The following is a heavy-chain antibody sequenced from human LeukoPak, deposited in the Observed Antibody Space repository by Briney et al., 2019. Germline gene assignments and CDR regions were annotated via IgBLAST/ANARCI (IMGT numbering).Heavy chain of an antibody. V-gene: IGHV3-73*01. D-gene: IGHD6-19*01. J-gene: IGHJ4*02. CDR1: GFTFSGSA. CDR2: IRSKANSYAT. Sequence: GGSLKLSCAASGFTFSGSAMHWVRQASGKGLEWVGRIRSKANSYATAYAASVKGRFTISRDDSKNTAYLQMNSLKTGDTAVYYCTLRVPVAGTTGGFFDYWGQGTLVTVSS. CDR3: TLRVPVAGTTGGFFDY.